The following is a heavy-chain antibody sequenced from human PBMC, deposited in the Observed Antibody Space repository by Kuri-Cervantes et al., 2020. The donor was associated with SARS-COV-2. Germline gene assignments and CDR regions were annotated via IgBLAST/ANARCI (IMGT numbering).Heavy chain of an antibody. V-gene: IGHV4-38-2*01. CDR3: ARTILGASFDY. Sequence: SETLSLTCAVSGYSISSGYYWGWIRQPPGKGLEWIGSIYHSGSTYYNPSLKSRVTISVDTSKNQFSLKLSSVTAADTAIYYCARTILGASFDYWGQGAPVTVSS. J-gene: IGHJ4*02. D-gene: IGHD1-26*01. CDR2: IYHSGST. CDR1: GYSISSGYY.